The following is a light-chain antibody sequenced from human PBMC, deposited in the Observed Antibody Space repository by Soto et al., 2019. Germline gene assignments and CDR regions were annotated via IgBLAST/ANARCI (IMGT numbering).Light chain of an antibody. V-gene: IGKV3-20*01. J-gene: IGKJ4*01. Sequence: EIVLTQSPGTLSLSPGERATLSCRDSQSVSSSSLAWYQQRPGQAPRLLIYGASSRATGIPDRFSGSGSGTDFTLTISRLEPEDFAVYYCQQYELTFGGGTKVEIK. CDR3: QQYELT. CDR2: GAS. CDR1: QSVSSSS.